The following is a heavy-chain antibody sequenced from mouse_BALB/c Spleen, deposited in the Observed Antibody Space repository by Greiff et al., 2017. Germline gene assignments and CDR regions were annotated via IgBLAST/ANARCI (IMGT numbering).Heavy chain of an antibody. CDR2: ISSGGGST. CDR3: ARLNSYAMDY. J-gene: IGHJ4*01. CDR1: GFAFSSYD. D-gene: IGHD1-3*01. Sequence: EVQVVESGGGLVKPGGSLKFSCAASGFAFSSYDMSWVRQTPEKRLEWVAYISSGGGSTYYPDTVKGRFTISRDNAKNNLYLQMSSLKSEDTAMYYCARLNSYAMDYWSQGTSVTVSS. V-gene: IGHV5-12-1*01.